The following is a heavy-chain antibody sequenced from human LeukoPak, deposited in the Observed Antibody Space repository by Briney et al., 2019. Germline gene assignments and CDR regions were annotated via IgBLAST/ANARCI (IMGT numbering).Heavy chain of an antibody. CDR3: ASSERGTHDAFDI. CDR1: RGSISSYY. V-gene: IGHV4-59*01. CDR2: IYYSGST. J-gene: IGHJ3*02. D-gene: IGHD1-1*01. Sequence: SETLSLTCTVSRGSISSYYWSWIRQPPGKGLEWIGYIYYSGSTNYNPSLKSRVTISVDTSKNQFSLKLSSVTAADTAVYYCASSERGTHDAFDIWGQGTMVTVSS.